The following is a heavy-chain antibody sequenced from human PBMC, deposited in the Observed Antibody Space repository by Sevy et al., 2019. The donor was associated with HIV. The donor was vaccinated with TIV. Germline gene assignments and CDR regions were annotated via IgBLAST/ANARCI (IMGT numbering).Heavy chain of an antibody. CDR3: AKGLYCSSTSCYKDPLFDY. Sequence: GGSLRLSCAASGFTFDDYAMHWVRQAPGKGLEWVSGISWNSGSIGYADSVKGRFTISRDNAKNSLYLQMNSLRAEDTALYYCAKGLYCSSTSCYKDPLFDYWGQRTLVTVSS. CDR2: ISWNSGSI. V-gene: IGHV3-9*01. D-gene: IGHD2-2*02. CDR1: GFTFDDYA. J-gene: IGHJ4*02.